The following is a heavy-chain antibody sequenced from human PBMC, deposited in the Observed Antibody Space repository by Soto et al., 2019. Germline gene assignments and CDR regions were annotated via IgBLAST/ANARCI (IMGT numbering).Heavy chain of an antibody. V-gene: IGHV4-61*01. CDR1: GGSVSSGSYY. D-gene: IGHD3-3*01. CDR3: AREGYDFWSGYYIPNWFDP. CDR2: IYYSGST. Sequence: SETLSLTCTVSGGSVSSGSYYWSWIRQPPGKGLEWIGYIYYSGSTNYNPSLKSRVTISVDTSKNQFSLKLSSVTAADTAVYYCAREGYDFWSGYYIPNWFDPCGKGTLVTVAS. J-gene: IGHJ5*02.